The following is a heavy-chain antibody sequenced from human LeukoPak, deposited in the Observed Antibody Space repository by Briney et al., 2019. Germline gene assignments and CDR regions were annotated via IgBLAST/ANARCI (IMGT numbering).Heavy chain of an antibody. J-gene: IGHJ3*02. Sequence: GGSLRLSCAASGFTFSTYWMTWVRRAPGKGLEWVASIKRDGGVEFYVDSVKGRFAISKDNAKTSLYLQMNSLRVEDTAVYYCARDCSITSCQAWHAFDIWGQGTMVTVSS. CDR1: GFTFSTYW. CDR3: ARDCSITSCQAWHAFDI. D-gene: IGHD2-2*01. V-gene: IGHV3-7*03. CDR2: IKRDGGVE.